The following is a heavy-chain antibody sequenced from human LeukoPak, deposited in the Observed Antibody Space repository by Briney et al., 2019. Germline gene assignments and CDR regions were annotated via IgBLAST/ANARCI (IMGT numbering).Heavy chain of an antibody. Sequence: PGPSLRLSCTVPGYTFGAYALTWFRQAPGKGLKWVGFIRTKTYAEATEYAASVKGRFPFSRDDSNSIAHLQMNSLKTEDTAVYYCSRGLRFPDVWGKGTTVSVSS. D-gene: IGHD3-3*01. J-gene: IGHJ6*04. CDR1: GYTFGAYA. V-gene: IGHV3-49*03. CDR3: SRGLRFPDV. CDR2: IRTKTYAEAT.